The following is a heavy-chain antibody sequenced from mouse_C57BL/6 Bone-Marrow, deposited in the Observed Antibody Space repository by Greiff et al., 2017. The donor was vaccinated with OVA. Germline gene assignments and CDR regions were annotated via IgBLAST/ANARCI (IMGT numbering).Heavy chain of an antibody. CDR2: IYPRSGNT. V-gene: IGHV1-81*01. Sequence: VQLQQSGAELARPGASVKLSCKASGYTFTSYGISWVKQRTGQGLEWIGEIYPRSGNTYYNEKFKGKATLTADKSSSTAYLELRSLTSEDSAVYFCAGLSSWEGEALFAYWGQGTLVTVSA. CDR1: GYTFTSYG. D-gene: IGHD4-1*01. CDR3: AGLSSWEGEALFAY. J-gene: IGHJ3*01.